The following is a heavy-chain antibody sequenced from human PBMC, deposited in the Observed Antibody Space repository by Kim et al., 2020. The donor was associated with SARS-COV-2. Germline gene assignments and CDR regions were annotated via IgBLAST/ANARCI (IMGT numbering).Heavy chain of an antibody. Sequence: GGSLRLSCAASGFTFSSYGMHWVRQAPGKGLEWVAVIWYDGSNKYYADSVKGRFTISRDNSKNTLYLQMNSLRAEDTAVYYCARAGSLSSYGMDVWGQGTTVTVSS. CDR2: IWYDGSNK. J-gene: IGHJ6*02. CDR3: ARAGSLSSYGMDV. V-gene: IGHV3-33*01. CDR1: GFTFSSYG. D-gene: IGHD2-15*01.